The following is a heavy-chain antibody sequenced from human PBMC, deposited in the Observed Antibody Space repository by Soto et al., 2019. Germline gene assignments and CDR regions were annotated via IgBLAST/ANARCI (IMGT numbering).Heavy chain of an antibody. CDR3: ARTSSGTREGFDP. CDR2: INPNNGNT. V-gene: IGHV1-8*01. D-gene: IGHD1-7*01. Sequence: ASVKVSCKASGYSFTTYDINCVLQSTGQGLDWMGCINPNNGNTGYAQKFQGRVTLTRTTSISTAYMELSSLRSDDTAVYYCARTSSGTREGFDPWGQGTLVTVSS. CDR1: GYSFTTYD. J-gene: IGHJ5*02.